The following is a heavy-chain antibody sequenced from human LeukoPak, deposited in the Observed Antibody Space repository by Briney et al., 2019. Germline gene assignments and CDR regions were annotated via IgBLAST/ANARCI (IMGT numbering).Heavy chain of an antibody. D-gene: IGHD7-27*01. CDR3: ARVASTGEGYYYYGMDV. CDR1: VGTFSSYA. V-gene: IGHV1-69*04. CDR2: IIPILGIA. J-gene: IGHJ6*02. Sequence: SVKVSCEASVGTFSSYAISCWRQAPGQGLEWVGRIIPILGIANYAQKFQGRVTITADKSTSTAYMEPSSLRSEDTAVYYCARVASTGEGYYYYGMDVWGQGTTVTVSS.